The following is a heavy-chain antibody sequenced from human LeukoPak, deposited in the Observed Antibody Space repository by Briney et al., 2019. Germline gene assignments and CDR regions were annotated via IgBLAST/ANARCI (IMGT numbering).Heavy chain of an antibody. CDR1: GGTFSSYA. Sequence: ASVKVSCKASGGTFSSYAISWVRQAPGQGLEWMGGIIPIFGTANYAQKFQGRVTITTDESTSTAYMELSSLRSEDTAVYYCARYRPGKAALPAPTNWFDPWGQGTLVTVSS. CDR3: ARYRPGKAALPAPTNWFDP. D-gene: IGHD2-2*01. V-gene: IGHV1-69*05. CDR2: IIPIFGTA. J-gene: IGHJ5*02.